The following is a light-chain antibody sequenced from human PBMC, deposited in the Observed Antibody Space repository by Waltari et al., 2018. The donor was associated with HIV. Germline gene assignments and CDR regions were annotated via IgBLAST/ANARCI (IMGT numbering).Light chain of an antibody. CDR2: LNSDGRH. CDR1: SGHTNYV. CDR3: QTWGTGIQV. Sequence: QVVLTPPPSASASLGASVKLTCTLSSGHTNYVIAWHQQQPQKGPRFLMKLNSDGRHSKGDGIPDRFSGSSSGAERYLTISSLQSEDEGDYFCQTWGTGIQVFGGGTRLTVL. J-gene: IGLJ2*01. V-gene: IGLV4-69*01.